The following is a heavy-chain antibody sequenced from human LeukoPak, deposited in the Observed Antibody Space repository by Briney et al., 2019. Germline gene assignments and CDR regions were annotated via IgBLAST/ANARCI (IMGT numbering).Heavy chain of an antibody. V-gene: IGHV3-23*01. CDR3: AKGPGEGRFDP. J-gene: IGHJ5*02. CDR1: GFTFSSYG. D-gene: IGHD7-27*01. CDR2: ISGSGGST. Sequence: GALRLSCAASGFTFSSYGMSWVRQAPGKGLEWVSAISGSGGSTYYADSVKGRFTISRDNSKNTLYLQMNSLRAEDTAVYYCAKGPGEGRFDPWGQGTLVTVSS.